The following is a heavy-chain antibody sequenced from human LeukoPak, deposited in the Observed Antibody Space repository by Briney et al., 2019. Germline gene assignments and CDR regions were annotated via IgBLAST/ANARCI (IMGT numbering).Heavy chain of an antibody. D-gene: IGHD3-22*01. V-gene: IGHV1-2*02. J-gene: IGHJ4*02. CDR1: GYTFTGYY. Sequence: ASVKVSXKASGYTFTGYYMHWMRQAPGQGLEWMGWINPNSGGTNYAQKFQGRVTMTRDTSISTAYMELSRLRSDDTAVYYCAREYYDSSGTVDYWGQGTLVTVSS. CDR3: AREYYDSSGTVDY. CDR2: INPNSGGT.